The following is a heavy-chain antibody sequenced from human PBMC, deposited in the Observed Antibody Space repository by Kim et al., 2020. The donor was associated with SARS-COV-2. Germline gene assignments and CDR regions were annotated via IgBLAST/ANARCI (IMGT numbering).Heavy chain of an antibody. V-gene: IGHV3-15*01. Sequence: GGSLRLSCAASGFTFSNAWMSWVRQAPGKGLEWVGRIKSKTDGGTTDYAAPVKGRFTISRDDSKHTLYLQMNSLKTEDTAVYYCTTEGGSGYYLYGMDVWGQGTTVTVSS. CDR3: TTEGGSGYYLYGMDV. D-gene: IGHD3-3*01. CDR2: IKSKTDGGTT. J-gene: IGHJ6*02. CDR1: GFTFSNAW.